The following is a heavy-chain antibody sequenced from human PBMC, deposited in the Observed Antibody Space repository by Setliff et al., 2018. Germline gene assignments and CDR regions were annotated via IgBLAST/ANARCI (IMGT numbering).Heavy chain of an antibody. Sequence: SVKVSCKASGGIFNSFSITWVRQAPGQGLEWMGRIIPLFETTNYVEKFQGRVTITADKSTSTAYMELSRLTSEDTAVYYCALEYSNSSPTVYYYMDVWGKGTTVTVSS. CDR2: IIPLFETT. CDR1: GGIFNSFS. J-gene: IGHJ6*03. D-gene: IGHD6-6*01. V-gene: IGHV1-69*06. CDR3: ALEYSNSSPTVYYYMDV.